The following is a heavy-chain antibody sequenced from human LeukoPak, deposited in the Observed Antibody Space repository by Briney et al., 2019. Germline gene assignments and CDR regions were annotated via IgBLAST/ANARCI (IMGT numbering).Heavy chain of an antibody. CDR2: IYHSGST. CDR1: GGSISSNY. J-gene: IGHJ6*02. Sequence: SETLSLTCTVSGGSISSNYWSWIRQPPGKGLEWIGYIYHSGSTSYNPSLKSRVTFSVDTSRNQFSLKLNSVTAADTAVYYCARDRWNDAYNGMDVWGQGTTVTVFS. CDR3: ARDRWNDAYNGMDV. D-gene: IGHD1-1*01. V-gene: IGHV4-59*01.